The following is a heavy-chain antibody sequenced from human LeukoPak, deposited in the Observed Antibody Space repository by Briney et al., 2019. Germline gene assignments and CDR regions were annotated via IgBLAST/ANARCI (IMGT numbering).Heavy chain of an antibody. CDR2: IYYSGST. CDR3: ARRRSSSGWYGPFDY. Sequence: SETLSLTCTVSGGSISSSSYYWGWIRQPPGKGLEWIGSIYYSGSTYYNPSLKSRVTISVDTSKNQFSLKLSSVTAADTAVYYCARRRSSSGWYGPFDYWGQGTLVTVSS. D-gene: IGHD6-19*01. J-gene: IGHJ4*02. V-gene: IGHV4-39*07. CDR1: GGSISSSSYY.